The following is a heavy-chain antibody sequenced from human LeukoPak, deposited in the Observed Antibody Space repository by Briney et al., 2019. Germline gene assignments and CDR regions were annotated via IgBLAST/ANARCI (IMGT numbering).Heavy chain of an antibody. CDR1: GFTFSSYW. V-gene: IGHV3-7*01. CDR2: IKQDGSEK. D-gene: IGHD3-9*01. CDR3: ARALLRYFDWAPFDY. Sequence: GGSLRLSCAASGFTFSSYWMSWVRQAPGKGLEWVANIKQDGSEKYYVDSVKGRFTISRDNAKNSLYLQMNSLRAEDTAVYYCARALLRYFDWAPFDYWGQGTLVTVSS. J-gene: IGHJ4*02.